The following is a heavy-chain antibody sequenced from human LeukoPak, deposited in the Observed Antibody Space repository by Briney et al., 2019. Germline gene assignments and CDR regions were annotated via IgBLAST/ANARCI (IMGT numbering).Heavy chain of an antibody. D-gene: IGHD6-13*01. Sequence: GGSLRLSCAASGFTFSTYSMNWVRQAPGKGLEWVSYISSSSSTIYYADSVKGRFTISRDNAKNSLYLQMNSLRAEDTAVYYCARAKGAAGTSFLYYYYGMDVWGQGTTVTVSS. CDR1: GFTFSTYS. CDR2: ISSSSSTI. CDR3: ARAKGAAGTSFLYYYYGMDV. J-gene: IGHJ6*02. V-gene: IGHV3-48*04.